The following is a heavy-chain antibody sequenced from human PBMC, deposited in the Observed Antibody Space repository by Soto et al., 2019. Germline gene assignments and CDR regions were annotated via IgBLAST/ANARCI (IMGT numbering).Heavy chain of an antibody. Sequence: EVQLVESGGGLVKPGGSLRLSCAASGFTFSSYSMNWVRQAPGKGLEWVSSISSSSSYIYYADTVKGRFTISRDNAKNSLYLQMNSLRAEDTAVYYCAREEVAAGCNYWGQGTLVTVSS. D-gene: IGHD6-19*01. CDR1: GFTFSSYS. CDR2: ISSSSSYI. V-gene: IGHV3-21*01. J-gene: IGHJ4*02. CDR3: AREEVAAGCNY.